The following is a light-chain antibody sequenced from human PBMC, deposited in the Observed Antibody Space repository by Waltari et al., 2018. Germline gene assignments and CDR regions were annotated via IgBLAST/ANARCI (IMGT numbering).Light chain of an antibody. J-gene: IGLJ2*01. CDR1: SLRNSN. V-gene: IGLV3-19*01. CDR2: GYN. Sequence: SSELTQDPAVSVALGQTVKMKCQGCSLRNSNASWYHQKPAQAPFLVLFGYNKRPSGIPDRFSGYNSGTTSSLTITGAQAEDEADYYCHSRDSSASHVVFGGGTKLTVL. CDR3: HSRDSSASHVV.